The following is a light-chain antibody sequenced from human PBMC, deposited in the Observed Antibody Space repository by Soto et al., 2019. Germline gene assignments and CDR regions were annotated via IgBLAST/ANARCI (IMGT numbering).Light chain of an antibody. CDR1: SSDIGGYNY. J-gene: IGLJ1*01. Sequence: QSVLTQPASVSGSPGQSITISCTGTSSDIGGYNYVSWYQQHPGKAPKLLISDVTNRPSGVSNRFSGSKSANTASLTISGLQAEDEAEYYCSSYTSSTTFAFGPGTKVTVL. CDR2: DVT. V-gene: IGLV2-14*03. CDR3: SSYTSSTTFA.